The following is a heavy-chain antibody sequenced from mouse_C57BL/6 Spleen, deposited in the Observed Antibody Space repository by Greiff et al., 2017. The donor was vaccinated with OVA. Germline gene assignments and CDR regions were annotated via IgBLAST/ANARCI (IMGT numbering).Heavy chain of an antibody. CDR1: GYAFSSSW. CDR2: IYPGDGDT. J-gene: IGHJ4*01. D-gene: IGHD1-1*01. CDR3: ARWITTVVAPYAMDY. Sequence: QVQLQQSGPELVKPGASVKISCKASGYAFSSSWLNWVKQRPGKGLEWIGRIYPGDGDTNYNGKFKGKATLTADKSSSTAYMQLSSLTSEDSAVYFCARWITTVVAPYAMDYWGQGTSVTVSS. V-gene: IGHV1-82*01.